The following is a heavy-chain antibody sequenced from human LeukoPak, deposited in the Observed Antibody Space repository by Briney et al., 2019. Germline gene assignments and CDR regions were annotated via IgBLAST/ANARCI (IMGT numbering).Heavy chain of an antibody. J-gene: IGHJ4*02. V-gene: IGHV3-74*01. CDR2: IKTDGSDT. CDR3: ARGDYSSHTL. CDR1: GFTFSSYW. D-gene: IGHD4-11*01. Sequence: GGSLRLSCAASGFTFSSYWMHWVRQSPGKGLVWVSRIKTDGSDTYYADSVRGRFTISRDNAKNTLYLQMDSLRAEDTAVYFCARGDYSSHTLWGQGALVTVSS.